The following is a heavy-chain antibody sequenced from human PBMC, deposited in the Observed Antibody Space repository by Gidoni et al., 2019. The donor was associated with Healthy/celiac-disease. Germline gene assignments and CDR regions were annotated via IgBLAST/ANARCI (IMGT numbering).Heavy chain of an antibody. D-gene: IGHD5-18*01. CDR3: ARTWIQLRFFDY. V-gene: IGHV3-23*01. CDR2: IRGSGGST. CDR1: VFTFSSYA. J-gene: IGHJ4*02. Sequence: EVQLLESGGGLVQPGGSLSLSCAASVFTFSSYAMSWVRQAPGKGLEWVSAIRGSGGSTYYADSVKGRFTISRDNSKNTLYLQMNSLRAEDTAVYYCARTWIQLRFFDYWGQGTLVTVSS.